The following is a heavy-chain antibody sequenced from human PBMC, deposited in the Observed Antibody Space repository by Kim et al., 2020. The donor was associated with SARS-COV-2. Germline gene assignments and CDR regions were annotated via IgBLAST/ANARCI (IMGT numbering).Heavy chain of an antibody. Sequence: ASVKVSCKASGYTFTSHKIHWVRQAPGLGLEWLGILTTIDGVTYYAQEFQGRVTMTRDTSTSTVNMELSSLRSEDTAVYYCARDNIDWSFDYWGQGTLVTVSS. CDR1: GYTFTSHK. CDR3: ARDNIDWSFDY. CDR2: LTTIDGVT. D-gene: IGHD3-9*01. J-gene: IGHJ4*02. V-gene: IGHV1-46*01.